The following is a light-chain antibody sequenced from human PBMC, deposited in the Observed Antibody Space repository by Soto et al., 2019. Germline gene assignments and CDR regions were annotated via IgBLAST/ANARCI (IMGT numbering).Light chain of an antibody. CDR3: QQYQTFWT. V-gene: IGKV1-5*03. Sequence: DIQMTQSPSSLSASVGDRVTITCRASQSVSFWLAWYQKKPGKAPKLLIYKASTLESGVPSRFSGGGFGTEFTLTISSLQPDDYATYYCQQYQTFWTFGQGTKVDIK. CDR2: KAS. CDR1: QSVSFW. J-gene: IGKJ1*01.